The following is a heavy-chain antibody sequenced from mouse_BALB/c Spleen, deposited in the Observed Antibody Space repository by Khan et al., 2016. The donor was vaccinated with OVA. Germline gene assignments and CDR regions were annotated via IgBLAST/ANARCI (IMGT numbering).Heavy chain of an antibody. V-gene: IGHV2-2*02. CDR1: GFSLPNYS. J-gene: IGHJ3*01. Sequence: QVQLKESGPGLVQPSQSLSITCTVSGFSLPNYSVHWVRQSPGKGLEWLGVIWSAGSTDYNEAFISRLTISKDNYRSPVFFKMNNLQPNYTAIYYCARRGYDYGRGALFAYWGQGTLVTVSA. CDR3: ARRGYDYGRGALFAY. D-gene: IGHD2-4*01. CDR2: IWSAGST.